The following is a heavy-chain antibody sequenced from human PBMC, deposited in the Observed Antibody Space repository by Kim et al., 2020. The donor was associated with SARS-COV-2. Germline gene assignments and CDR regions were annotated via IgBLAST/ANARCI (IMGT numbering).Heavy chain of an antibody. Sequence: GESLRLSCAASGFTFNTYLMHWVRQAPGKGLVWVSHINGGGSTTNYADSVKGRFTISRDNAKNTLYLEMNSLRAEDTAVYYCARAHGMDVWGQGTTVTVSS. CDR2: INGGGSTT. CDR1: GFTFNTYL. V-gene: IGHV3-74*01. CDR3: ARAHGMDV. J-gene: IGHJ6*02.